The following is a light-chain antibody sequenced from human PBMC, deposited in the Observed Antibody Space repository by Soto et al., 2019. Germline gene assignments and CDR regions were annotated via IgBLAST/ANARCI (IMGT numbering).Light chain of an antibody. CDR1: SSDVGGHNY. Sequence: QSALTQPASVSGSPGQSITIFCTGSSSDVGGHNYVSWYQQHPGKVPKLMIYEVNKRPSGVSNRFSGSKSGNTASLTISGLQAEDEADYYCRSYTSSRTLIFGGGTKLTV. J-gene: IGLJ2*01. CDR2: EVN. V-gene: IGLV2-14*03. CDR3: RSYTSSRTLI.